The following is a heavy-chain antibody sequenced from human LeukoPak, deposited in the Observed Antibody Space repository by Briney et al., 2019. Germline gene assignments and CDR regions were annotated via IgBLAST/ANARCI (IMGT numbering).Heavy chain of an antibody. CDR2: ISWNSGSI. CDR1: GFTFDDYA. J-gene: IGHJ4*02. CDR3: ARDISPETEHLFDY. V-gene: IGHV3-9*01. Sequence: GRSLRLSCAASGFTFDDYAMHWVRQAAGKVLEWVSGISWNSGSIGYAESVKGRFTISRDNAKNSLYLQMNSLRAEDTALYYCARDISPETEHLFDYWGQGTLVTVSS. D-gene: IGHD1-14*01.